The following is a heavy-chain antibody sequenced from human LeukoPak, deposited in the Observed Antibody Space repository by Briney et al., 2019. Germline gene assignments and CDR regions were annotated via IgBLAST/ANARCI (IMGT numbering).Heavy chain of an antibody. CDR3: ARLEEWFFFDY. V-gene: IGHV4-59*08. Sequence: PSETLSLTCTVSGGSISSHYWSWIRQPPGKGLEWIGYIYYSGSTNYNPSLKSRVTISVDTSKNQFSLKLSSVTAADTAVYYCARLEEWFFFDYWGQGTLVTVSS. CDR2: IYYSGST. D-gene: IGHD3-3*01. CDR1: GGSISSHY. J-gene: IGHJ4*02.